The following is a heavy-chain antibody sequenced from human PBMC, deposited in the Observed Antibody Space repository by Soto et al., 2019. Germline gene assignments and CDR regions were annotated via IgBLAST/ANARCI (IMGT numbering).Heavy chain of an antibody. Sequence: GGSLRLSCAASGFTVSSNYMSWVRQAPGKGLKWVSVIYSGGSTYYADSVKGRFTISRHNSKNTLYLQMNSLRAEDTAVYYCAGTVGVVPAAQYYYYYYYMDVWGKGTTVTVSS. CDR1: GFTVSSNY. CDR2: IYSGGST. V-gene: IGHV3-53*04. CDR3: AGTVGVVPAAQYYYYYYYMDV. D-gene: IGHD2-2*01. J-gene: IGHJ6*03.